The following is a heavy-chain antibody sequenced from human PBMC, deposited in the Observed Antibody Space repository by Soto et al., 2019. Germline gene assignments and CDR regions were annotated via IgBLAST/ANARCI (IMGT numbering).Heavy chain of an antibody. V-gene: IGHV3-15*01. J-gene: IGHJ4*02. CDR1: GFTVSDAW. D-gene: IGHD1-26*01. CDR2: IKARNAGSTT. CDR3: ATEAGYSGSHFYGAY. Sequence: EVQLVESGGGLAEPGGSLRLSCAGSGFTVSDAWMAWVRQAPGKGLEWVGRIKARNAGSTTDYATSVTGRFTISTDDSENTLYLQMNSLKTEHTSVYYCATEAGYSGSHFYGAYWGQGILVTVSS.